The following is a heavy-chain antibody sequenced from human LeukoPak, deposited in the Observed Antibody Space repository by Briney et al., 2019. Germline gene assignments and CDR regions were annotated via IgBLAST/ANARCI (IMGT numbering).Heavy chain of an antibody. CDR1: GGTFSNYG. D-gene: IGHD3-22*01. CDR2: IIPILGTT. CDR3: ARDRYYDSRGNFYESGY. Sequence: SVKVSCKTSGGTFSNYGISWVRQAPGQGLEWMGGIIPILGTTNYAQKFQDRVTITTDESTSTAYMELNRLRSEGTAVYYCARDRYYDSRGNFYESGYWGQGTLVTVSS. V-gene: IGHV1-69*05. J-gene: IGHJ4*02.